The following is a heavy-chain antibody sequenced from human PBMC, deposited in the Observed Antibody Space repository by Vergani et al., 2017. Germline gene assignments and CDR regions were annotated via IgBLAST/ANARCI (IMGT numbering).Heavy chain of an antibody. CDR1: GGSFSGYY. CDR2: INHSGST. J-gene: IGHJ6*03. D-gene: IGHD2-2*01. V-gene: IGHV4-34*02. CDR3: ARVRVRYCSSTSCFRDYYYMDV. Sequence: QVQLQQWGAGLLKPSETLSLTCAVYGGSFSGYYWSWIRQPPGKGLEWIGEINHSGSTNYNPSLKSRVTISVDTSKKQFSLKLSSVTAADTAVYYCARVRVRYCSSTSCFRDYYYMDVWGKGTTVTVSS.